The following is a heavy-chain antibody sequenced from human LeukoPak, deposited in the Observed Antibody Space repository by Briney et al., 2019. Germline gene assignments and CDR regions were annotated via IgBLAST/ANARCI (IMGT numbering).Heavy chain of an antibody. Sequence: PGGSLRLSCAASGFTVSSNYMSWVRQAPGKGLEWVSVIYSGGSTYYADSVKGRFTISRDNSKNTLYLQMNSLRAEDTAVYYCARDHYDSSGSDYWGQGTLATVSS. V-gene: IGHV3-53*01. J-gene: IGHJ4*02. CDR1: GFTVSSNY. CDR3: ARDHYDSSGSDY. D-gene: IGHD3-22*01. CDR2: IYSGGST.